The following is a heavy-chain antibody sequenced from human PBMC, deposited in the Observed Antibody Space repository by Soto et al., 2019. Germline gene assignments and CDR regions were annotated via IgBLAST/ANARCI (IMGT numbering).Heavy chain of an antibody. D-gene: IGHD5-18*01. Sequence: SETLSLTCTVSGGSISSSSYYWGWIRQPPGKGLEWIGSIYYSGSTYYNPSLESRVTISVDTSKNQFSLKLSSVTAADTAVYYCARDSGYSYGFNYYGMDVWGQGTTVTVSS. V-gene: IGHV4-39*01. J-gene: IGHJ6*02. CDR3: ARDSGYSYGFNYYGMDV. CDR2: IYYSGST. CDR1: GGSISSSSYY.